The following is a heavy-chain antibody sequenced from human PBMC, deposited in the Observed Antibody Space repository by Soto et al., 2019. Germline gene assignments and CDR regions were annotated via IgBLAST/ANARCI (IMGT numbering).Heavy chain of an antibody. V-gene: IGHV4-39*01. CDR2: IQYRGST. D-gene: IGHD2-15*01. CDR3: ARRYCSGGSCYDAFDI. CDR1: DDSITSGAYY. Sequence: SETLSLTCTVSDDSITSGAYYWGLIRQPPGKGLEWIGTIQYRGSTYYNPSLKSRVTMSLDTSKNQYSLRLSSVTAADTAVYFCARRYCSGGSCYDAFDIWGQGTMVTVSS. J-gene: IGHJ3*02.